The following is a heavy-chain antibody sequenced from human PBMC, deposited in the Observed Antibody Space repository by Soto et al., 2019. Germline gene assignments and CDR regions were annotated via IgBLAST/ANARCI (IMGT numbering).Heavy chain of an antibody. CDR2: IYYSGST. CDR3: AIFHYSCSWYF. CDR1: GGSISSSSYY. V-gene: IGHV4-39*01. Sequence: QLQLQESGPGLVKPSETLSLTCTVSGGSISSSSYYWGWIRQPPGKGLEWIGSIYYSGSTYYNPSLNSRATMSVDTSKNQFSLKLSSVTAADTAVYYCAIFHYSCSWYFWGQGTLVTVSS. J-gene: IGHJ4*02. D-gene: IGHD6-13*01.